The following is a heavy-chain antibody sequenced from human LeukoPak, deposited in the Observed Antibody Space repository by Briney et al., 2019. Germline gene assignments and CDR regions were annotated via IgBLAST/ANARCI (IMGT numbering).Heavy chain of an antibody. CDR1: GGTFSSYA. CDR3: ARDLHYDSSRYASDI. D-gene: IGHD3-22*01. J-gene: IGHJ3*02. CDR2: IIPILGIA. Sequence: GASVKVSCKASGGTFSSYAISWVRQAPGQGLEWMGRIIPILGIANYAQKFQGRVTITADKSTSTAYMELSSLRSEDTAVYYCARDLHYDSSRYASDIWGQGTMVTVSS. V-gene: IGHV1-69*04.